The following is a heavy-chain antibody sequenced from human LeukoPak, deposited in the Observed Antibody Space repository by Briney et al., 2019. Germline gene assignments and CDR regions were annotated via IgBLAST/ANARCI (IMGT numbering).Heavy chain of an antibody. V-gene: IGHV3-21*01. CDR3: ARDPLAYDSSGYPPFVDY. CDR2: ISSSSYI. Sequence: GGSLRLSCAASGFTFSSYSMNWVRQAPGKGLEWVSSISSSSYIYYADSVKGRFTISRDNAKNSLYLQMNSLRAEDTAVYYCARDPLAYDSSGYPPFVDYWGQGTLVTVSS. J-gene: IGHJ4*02. CDR1: GFTFSSYS. D-gene: IGHD3-22*01.